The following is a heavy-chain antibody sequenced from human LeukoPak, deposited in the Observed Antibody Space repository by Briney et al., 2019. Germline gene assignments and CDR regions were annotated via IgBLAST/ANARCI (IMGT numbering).Heavy chain of an antibody. CDR3: ARVEDYDILTGFDY. J-gene: IGHJ4*02. D-gene: IGHD3-9*01. Sequence: GGSLRLSCAASGFTFSSYEMNRVRQAPGKGLEWVSYISSSGSTIYYADSVKGRFTISRDNAKNSLYLQMNSLRAEDTAVYYCARVEDYDILTGFDYWGQGTLVTVSS. CDR1: GFTFSSYE. V-gene: IGHV3-48*03. CDR2: ISSSGSTI.